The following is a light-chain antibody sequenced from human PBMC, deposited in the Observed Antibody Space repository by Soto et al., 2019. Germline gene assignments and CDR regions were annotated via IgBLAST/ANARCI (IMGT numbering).Light chain of an antibody. CDR1: SSDVGSYNR. J-gene: IGLJ2*01. V-gene: IGLV2-18*02. CDR3: SSYTSSSTLV. CDR2: EVS. Sequence: QSALTQPPSVSGSPGQSVTISCTGSSSDVGSYNRVSWYQQPPGTAPKDMIYEVSNRPSWVPDRFSGSKSGNTASLTISGLQAEDEADYYCSSYTSSSTLVFGGGTKLFV.